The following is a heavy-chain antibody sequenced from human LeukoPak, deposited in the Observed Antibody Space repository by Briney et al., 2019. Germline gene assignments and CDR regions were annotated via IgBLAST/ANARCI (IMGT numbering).Heavy chain of an antibody. CDR1: SGSISSYF. CDR2: IYYSGST. V-gene: IGHV4-59*01. CDR3: ARTRGDYTIDY. Sequence: NPSETLSLTCTVSSGSISSYFWSWIRQSPGKGLEWIGYIYYSGSTNYNPSLKSRVIISVDTSKNQFSLKLNSVTAADSAVYYCARTRGDYTIDYWGQGTLVTVSS. D-gene: IGHD4-17*01. J-gene: IGHJ4*02.